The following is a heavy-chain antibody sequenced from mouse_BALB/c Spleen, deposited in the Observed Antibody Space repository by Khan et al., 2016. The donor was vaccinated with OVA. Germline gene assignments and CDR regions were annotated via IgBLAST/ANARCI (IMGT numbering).Heavy chain of an antibody. V-gene: IGHV1S135*01. CDR2: IDPFSGDT. CDR3: TRHVYVAWFTY. CDR1: GYSFTSYY. J-gene: IGHJ3*01. D-gene: IGHD2-2*01. Sequence: EVQLQQSGPELMKPGASVKISYKASGYSFTSYYIHWVIQSHGKSLEWIGYIDPFSGDTTYNQKFKGRATLTVDKSSSTAYIHLSNLTSEDSAVYYCTRHVYVAWFTYWGQGTLVTVSA.